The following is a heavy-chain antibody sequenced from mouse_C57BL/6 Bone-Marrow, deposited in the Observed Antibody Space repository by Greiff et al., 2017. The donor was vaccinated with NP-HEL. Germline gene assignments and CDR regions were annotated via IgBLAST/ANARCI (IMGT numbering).Heavy chain of an antibody. CDR2: INPGSGGT. J-gene: IGHJ3*01. V-gene: IGHV1-54*01. D-gene: IGHD2-4*01. CDR1: GYAFTNYL. Sequence: LQESGAELVRPGTSVKVSCKASGYAFTNYLIEWVKQRPGQGLEWIGVINPGSGGTNYNEKFKGKATLTADKSSSTAYMQLSSLTSEDSAVYFCARKDYDYEAYWGQGTLVTVSA. CDR3: ARKDYDYEAY.